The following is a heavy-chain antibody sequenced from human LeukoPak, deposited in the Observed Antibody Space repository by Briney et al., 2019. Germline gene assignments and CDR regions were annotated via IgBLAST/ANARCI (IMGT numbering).Heavy chain of an antibody. J-gene: IGHJ4*02. CDR1: GGSFSGYY. Sequence: SETLSLTCAVYGGSFSGYYWSWIRQPPGKGLEWLGEINHSGSTNYNPSLKSRVTISVDTSKNQFSLKLSSVTAADTAVYYCARSPYGGPYYFDYWGQGTLVTVSS. D-gene: IGHD4-23*01. CDR3: ARSPYGGPYYFDY. CDR2: INHSGST. V-gene: IGHV4-34*01.